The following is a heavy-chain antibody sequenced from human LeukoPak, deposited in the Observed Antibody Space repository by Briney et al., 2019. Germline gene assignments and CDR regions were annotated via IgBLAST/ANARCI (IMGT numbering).Heavy chain of an antibody. CDR2: IIPIFGTA. Sequence: SVKVSCKASGGTFSSYAISWVRQAPGQGLEWMGGIIPIFGTANYAQKFQGRVTITADKSTSTAYMELSSLRSEDTAVYYCARDLAGSGCADYWGQGTLVTVSS. CDR3: ARDLAGSGCADY. D-gene: IGHD6-19*01. J-gene: IGHJ4*02. V-gene: IGHV1-69*06. CDR1: GGTFSSYA.